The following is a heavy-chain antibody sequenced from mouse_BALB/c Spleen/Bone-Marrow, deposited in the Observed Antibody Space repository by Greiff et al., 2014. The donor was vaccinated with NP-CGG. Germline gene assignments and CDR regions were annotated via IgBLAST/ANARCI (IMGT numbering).Heavy chain of an antibody. Sequence: VQLVESGPGLVAPSQSLSITCTASGFSLSSFGIHWVRQPPGKGLEWPGVIWAGGSTNYDSAFMSRLTISKDDSKSQVFLKMSSLQTDDTAMYYCATYYRYDGAYWGQGTLVTVSA. CDR2: IWAGGST. D-gene: IGHD2-14*01. V-gene: IGHV2-9*02. CDR3: ATYYRYDGAY. CDR1: GFSLSSFG. J-gene: IGHJ3*01.